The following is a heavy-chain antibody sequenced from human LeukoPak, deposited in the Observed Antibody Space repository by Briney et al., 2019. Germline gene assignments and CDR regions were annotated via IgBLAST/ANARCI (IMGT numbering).Heavy chain of an antibody. CDR2: IRYDARNI. V-gene: IGHV3-30*02. CDR1: GFTFSNYG. CDR3: AKDIYSYGELDY. J-gene: IGHJ4*02. D-gene: IGHD5-18*01. Sequence: GGSLRLSCAASGFTFSNYGMHWVRQAPSKGLEWVAFIRYDARNIYYADSVKGRFIISRDNSKNTLYLQMNSLRTEDTAFYYCAKDIYSYGELDYWGQGTLVAVSS.